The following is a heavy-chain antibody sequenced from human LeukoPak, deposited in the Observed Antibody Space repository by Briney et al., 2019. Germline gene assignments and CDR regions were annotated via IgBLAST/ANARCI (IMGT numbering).Heavy chain of an antibody. CDR2: IDPEGSEK. CDR1: GLTFSSSW. CDR3: ARDLAYSRLDY. V-gene: IGHV3-7*01. D-gene: IGHD5-18*01. Sequence: GGSLRLSCAVSGLTFSSSWMDWVRQAPGKGLEWVASIDPEGSEKYSADSVKGRFTISRDNAKNSLYLQMDSLRVEDTAFYYCARDLAYSRLDYWGQGMLVTVSS. J-gene: IGHJ4*02.